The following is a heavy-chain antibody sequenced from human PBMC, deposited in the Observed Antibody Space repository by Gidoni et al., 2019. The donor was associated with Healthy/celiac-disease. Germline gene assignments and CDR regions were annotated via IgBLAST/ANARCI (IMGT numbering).Heavy chain of an antibody. D-gene: IGHD3-10*01. CDR1: GFTFSNAW. Sequence: EVQLVESGGGLVKPGGSLSLSCAASGFTFSNAWMSWVRQAPGRGLEWVGRIKSISRDDSKNTLYLQMNSLKTEDTAVYYCTTGGNYYGSGSPFDYWGQGTLVTVSS. J-gene: IGHJ4*02. CDR3: TTGGNYYGSGSPFDY. CDR2: IKS. V-gene: IGHV3-15*01.